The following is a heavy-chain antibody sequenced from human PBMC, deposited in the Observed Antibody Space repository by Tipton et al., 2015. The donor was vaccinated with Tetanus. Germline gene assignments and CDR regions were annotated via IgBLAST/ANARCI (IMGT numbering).Heavy chain of an antibody. CDR1: GGSIGSSNW. V-gene: IGHV4-4*02. CDR3: ARESITIFGVVSIDY. D-gene: IGHD3-3*01. Sequence: SLRLSCAVSGGSIGSSNWWSWVRQTPGKGLAWIGEIYHSGTTNYNPSLKSRVTMSVDNSKNQFSLKLNSVTAADTAVYYCARESITIFGVVSIDYWGQGTLVTVSS. CDR2: IYHSGTT. J-gene: IGHJ4*02.